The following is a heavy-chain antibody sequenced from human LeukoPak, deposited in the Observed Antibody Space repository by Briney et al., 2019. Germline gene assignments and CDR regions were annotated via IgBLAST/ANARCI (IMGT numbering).Heavy chain of an antibody. D-gene: IGHD2-2*01. CDR1: GGTFSSYA. CDR3: ARAGPAVVVPAAMFHYYYYGMDV. J-gene: IGHJ6*04. V-gene: IGHV1-69*13. CDR2: IIPIFGTA. Sequence: SVKVSCKASGGTFSSYAISWVRQAPGQGLEWMGGIIPIFGTANYAQKFQGRVTITADESTSTAYLELSSLRSEDTAVYYCARAGPAVVVPAAMFHYYYYGMDVWGKGTTVTVSS.